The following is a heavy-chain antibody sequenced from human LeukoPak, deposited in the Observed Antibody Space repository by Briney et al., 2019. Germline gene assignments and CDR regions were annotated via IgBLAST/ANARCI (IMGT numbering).Heavy chain of an antibody. J-gene: IGHJ4*02. V-gene: IGHV4-59*08. D-gene: IGHD2/OR15-2a*01. CDR2: IHYSGST. Sequence: PSETLSLTCTVSGGSIFSYYWSWIRQSPGKGLEWIAYIHYSGSTNYNPSLESRVTIAADTSKNQFSLELRPVTAADTAVYYCARHARNSIDFLLDYWGQGTLVTVSS. CDR3: ARHARNSIDFLLDY. CDR1: GGSIFSYY.